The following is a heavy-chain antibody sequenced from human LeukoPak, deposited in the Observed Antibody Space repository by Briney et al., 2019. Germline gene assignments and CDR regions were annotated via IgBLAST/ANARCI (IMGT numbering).Heavy chain of an antibody. CDR1: GYTFTSYD. D-gene: IGHD4-17*01. V-gene: IGHV1-8*01. J-gene: IGHJ4*02. CDR2: MNPNSGNT. Sequence: ASVKVSCKASGYTFTSYDINSVRQATGQGLEWMGWMNPNSGNTGYAQKFQGRVTMTRNTSISTAYMELSSLRSEDTAVYYCARDMTTVTLFDYWGQGTLVTVSS. CDR3: ARDMTTVTLFDY.